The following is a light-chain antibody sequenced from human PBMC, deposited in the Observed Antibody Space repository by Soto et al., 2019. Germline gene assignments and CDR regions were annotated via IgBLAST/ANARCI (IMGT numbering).Light chain of an antibody. CDR1: QSLIHSNGNTY. Sequence: IVMTQTPLSSPVPLGQPASISCRSSQSLIHSNGNTYLSWLHQRPGQPPRLLIYHISSRWSGVPDRFSGRGSGTDFTLDISWVEAEDVGVYYCVQASQFPYTFGPGTKLEIK. J-gene: IGKJ2*01. CDR2: HIS. CDR3: VQASQFPYT. V-gene: IGKV2-24*01.